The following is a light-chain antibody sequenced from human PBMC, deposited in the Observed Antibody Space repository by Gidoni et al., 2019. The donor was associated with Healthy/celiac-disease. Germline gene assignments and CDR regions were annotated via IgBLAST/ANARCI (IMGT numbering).Light chain of an antibody. V-gene: IGKV1-33*01. CDR1: QDISNY. CDR2: DAS. J-gene: IGKJ4*01. Sequence: DIQMTQSPSPLSASVGDRVTITTQTSQDISNYLNWYQHKPGKAPKLLTYDASNSETVVPSRFSGRGSGTDFTFTIISLQPEDIATYYCQQYDHLPPLTFGGGTKVEIK. CDR3: QQYDHLPPLT.